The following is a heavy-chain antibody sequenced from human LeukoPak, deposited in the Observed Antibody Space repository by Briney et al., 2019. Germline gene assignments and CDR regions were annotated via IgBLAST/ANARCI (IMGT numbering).Heavy chain of an antibody. CDR1: GFIVISNY. Sequence: GGSLRLSCAASGFIVISNYMSWVRQAPGKGLEWVSVIYSGGSTYYADSVKGRFTISRDNSKNTLYLQMNSLRAEDTAVYYCARENKYCSSTSCYVDYYYYYGMDVWGQGTTVTVSS. J-gene: IGHJ6*02. V-gene: IGHV3-53*01. CDR3: ARENKYCSSTSCYVDYYYYYGMDV. CDR2: IYSGGST. D-gene: IGHD2-2*01.